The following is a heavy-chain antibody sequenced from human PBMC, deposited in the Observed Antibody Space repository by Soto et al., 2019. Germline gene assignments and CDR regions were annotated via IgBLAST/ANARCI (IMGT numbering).Heavy chain of an antibody. Sequence: GGSLRLSCAASGFTFSSYWMYWVRQAPGKGLEWVANIKQDGGERYYVDSVKGRFTISRDNAKNSLYLQMNSLRAEDTALYYCARDAPGGYYNYWGQGTLVTVSS. CDR1: GFTFSSYW. CDR3: ARDAPGGYYNY. CDR2: IKQDGGER. J-gene: IGHJ4*02. V-gene: IGHV3-7*01. D-gene: IGHD2-15*01.